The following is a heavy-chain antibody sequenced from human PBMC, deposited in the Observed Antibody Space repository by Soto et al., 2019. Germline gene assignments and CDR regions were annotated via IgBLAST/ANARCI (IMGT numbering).Heavy chain of an antibody. Sequence: EVQLLESGGGVVQPGGSLRPSCATLGFPFSAPWFHWVRQVPGKGLLWGARISTGSYTNYAAFVEGRFTVSRDNARDTVYLQMNNLRDEDTAKYYCVRGTRDWYGIDYWGQGTLVTVSS. D-gene: IGHD3-9*01. V-gene: IGHV3-74*01. J-gene: IGHJ4*02. CDR1: GFPFSAPW. CDR2: ISTGSYT. CDR3: VRGTRDWYGIDY.